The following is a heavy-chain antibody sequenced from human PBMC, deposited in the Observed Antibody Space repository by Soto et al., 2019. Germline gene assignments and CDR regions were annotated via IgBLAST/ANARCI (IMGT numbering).Heavy chain of an antibody. Sequence: GGSLRLSCAASGFTFTYYSLNWVRQAPGKGLEWLSYSNSGSGTISYADSVRGRFTISRDNAKTSLYLQMNSLRDEDTAVYYCARDSGYAFDYWGQGALVTVS. D-gene: IGHD3-16*01. CDR1: GFTFTYYS. J-gene: IGHJ4*02. CDR3: ARDSGYAFDY. CDR2: SNSGSGTI. V-gene: IGHV3-48*02.